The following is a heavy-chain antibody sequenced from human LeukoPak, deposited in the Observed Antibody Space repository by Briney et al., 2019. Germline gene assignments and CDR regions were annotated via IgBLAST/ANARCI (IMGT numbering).Heavy chain of an antibody. CDR3: ARDSGYSHADDY. J-gene: IGHJ4*02. D-gene: IGHD5-18*01. CDR1: GFTFRSYA. V-gene: IGHV3-48*02. CDR2: ITYNSGTI. Sequence: PGGSLRLSCAASGFTFRSYAMQWVRQAPGKGLEWVSYITYNSGTIFYADSVKGRFTISRDNAKDSLYLQMSSLRDEDTAVYYCARDSGYSHADDYWGQGTLVTVSS.